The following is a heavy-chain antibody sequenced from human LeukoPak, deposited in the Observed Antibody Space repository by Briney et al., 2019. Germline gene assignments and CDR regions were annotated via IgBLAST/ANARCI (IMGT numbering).Heavy chain of an antibody. V-gene: IGHV3-21*01. Sequence: GGSLRLSCAGSGFALKSYSLSWVRQAPGKGLEWVSSISSTSAYIYYADSVKGRFTISRDNVDNVVYLQMNSLGAEDTAVYYCAKVDAVRVVPGAYDYWGQGTLVTVSS. J-gene: IGHJ4*02. CDR1: GFALKSYS. CDR3: AKVDAVRVVPGAYDY. CDR2: ISSTSAYI. D-gene: IGHD2-2*01.